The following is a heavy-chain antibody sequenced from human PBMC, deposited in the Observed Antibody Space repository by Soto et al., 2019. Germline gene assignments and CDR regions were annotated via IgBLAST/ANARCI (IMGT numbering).Heavy chain of an antibody. V-gene: IGHV1-46*01. Sequence: SRSSGYIFTSNYVHWVRQAPGQGLEWMGMINPSGGGTIYAQKFQGRVTMTRDTSTSTVYMELSSLKFEDTAVYYCARRCSSGYYFDYWGQGTLVTASS. CDR3: ARRCSSGYYFDY. D-gene: IGHD2-2*01. CDR2: INPSGGGT. CDR1: GYIFTSNY. J-gene: IGHJ4*02.